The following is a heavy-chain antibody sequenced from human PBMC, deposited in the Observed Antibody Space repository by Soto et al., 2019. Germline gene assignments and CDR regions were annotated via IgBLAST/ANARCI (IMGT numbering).Heavy chain of an antibody. CDR3: ARDRGILIDEYYYYYYGMDV. J-gene: IGHJ6*02. CDR1: GYDFSSFD. V-gene: IGHV1-69*13. CDR2: IIPIFGTA. D-gene: IGHD3-10*01. Sequence: GASVKVSCKASGYDFSSFDINWVRQAPGQGLEWRGGIIPIFGTANYAQKFQGRVTITADESTSTAYMELSSLRSEDTAVYYCARDRGILIDEYYYYYYGMDVWGQGTTVTVSS.